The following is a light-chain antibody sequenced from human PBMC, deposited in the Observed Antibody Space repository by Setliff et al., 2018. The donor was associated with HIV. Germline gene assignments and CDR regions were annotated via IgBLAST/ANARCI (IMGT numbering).Light chain of an antibody. Sequence: QSALTQPASVSGSPGQSITISCTGTSSDVGGYKYVSWYQQHPGEAPKLMIYDVNLRPSGVSNRFSGSKSGNTATLTISGLQTEDEADYYCSSYTSSSTLVFGTGTKGTVL. CDR2: DVN. J-gene: IGLJ1*01. CDR3: SSYTSSSTLV. CDR1: SSDVGGYKY. V-gene: IGLV2-14*03.